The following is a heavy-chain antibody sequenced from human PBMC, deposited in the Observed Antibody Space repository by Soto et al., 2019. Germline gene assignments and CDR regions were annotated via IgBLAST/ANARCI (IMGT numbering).Heavy chain of an antibody. Sequence: ASVKVSCKASGYSFSSYGVNWVRQAPGQGLEWLGWVSPYNDDTKYSQKLQGRVTLTTDTSSRTAYMTLRSLRSDDTAVYFCARGGYYDSSGSRNYHYYGMDVWGQGTTVTVSS. V-gene: IGHV1-18*01. CDR1: GYSFSSYG. CDR2: VSPYNDDT. D-gene: IGHD3-22*01. CDR3: ARGGYYDSSGSRNYHYYGMDV. J-gene: IGHJ6*02.